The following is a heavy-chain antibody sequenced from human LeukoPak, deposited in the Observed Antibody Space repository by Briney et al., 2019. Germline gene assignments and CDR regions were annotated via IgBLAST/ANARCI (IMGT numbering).Heavy chain of an antibody. Sequence: GGSLRLSCAASGSTFSSYRMNWVRQAPGKGLEWVSSISSGSSYIYYVDSVKGRFTISRDNAKNSLYLQMNSLRAEDTAVYYCARGLKGDYYYYGMDVWGQGTTVTVSS. CDR1: GSTFSSYR. CDR2: ISSGSSYI. V-gene: IGHV3-21*01. CDR3: ARGLKGDYYYYGMDV. J-gene: IGHJ6*02.